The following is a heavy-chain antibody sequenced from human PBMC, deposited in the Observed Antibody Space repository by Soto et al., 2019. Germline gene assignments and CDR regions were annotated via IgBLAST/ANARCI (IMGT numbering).Heavy chain of an antibody. CDR2: ISYDGSNK. J-gene: IGHJ4*02. D-gene: IGHD6-6*01. CDR1: GFTFSSYG. V-gene: IGHV3-30*18. Sequence: GGSLRLSCAASGFTFSSYGMHWVRQAPGKGLEWVAVISYDGSNKYYADSVKGRFTISRDNSKNTLYLQMNSLRAEDTAVYYCAKETEARPEYYFDYWGQGTLVTVSS. CDR3: AKETEARPEYYFDY.